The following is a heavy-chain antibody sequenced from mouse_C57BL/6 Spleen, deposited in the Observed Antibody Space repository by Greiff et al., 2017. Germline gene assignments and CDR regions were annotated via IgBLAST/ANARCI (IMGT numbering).Heavy chain of an antibody. D-gene: IGHD1-1*01. CDR2: FHPYNDDT. CDR1: GYTFTTYP. J-gene: IGHJ2*01. CDR3: ARNYYGSSYYFDY. V-gene: IGHV1-47*01. Sequence: QVPLKQSGAELVKPGASVQMSCKASGYTFTTYPLEWMKQNHGKSLEWIGNFHPYNDDTKYNEKIKGKATFTVEKSSSPFYLELSRLTSDDSAFYYCARNYYGSSYYFDYWGQGTTLTVSS.